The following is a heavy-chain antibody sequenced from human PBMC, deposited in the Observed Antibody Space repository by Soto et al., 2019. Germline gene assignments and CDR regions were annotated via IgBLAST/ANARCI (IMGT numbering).Heavy chain of an antibody. J-gene: IGHJ4*02. CDR3: ARDKITGLFDY. Sequence: SETLSLTCTVSGDSISNYYWTWIRQPPGKGLEWIGCFYNSGNTNYNPSLKSRVTISVDTSNNQFSLKLTSVTAADTAVYYCARDKITGLFDYWGQGTLVTVSS. V-gene: IGHV4-59*12. CDR1: GDSISNYY. CDR2: FYNSGNT. D-gene: IGHD2-8*02.